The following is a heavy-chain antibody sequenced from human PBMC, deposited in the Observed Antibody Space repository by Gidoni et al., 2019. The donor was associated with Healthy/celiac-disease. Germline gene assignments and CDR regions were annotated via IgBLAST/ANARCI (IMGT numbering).Heavy chain of an antibody. V-gene: IGHV4-59*01. CDR1: GGSISSYY. Sequence: QVQLQESGPGLVKPSETLSLTCPVSGGSISSYYWSWIRQPPGKGLEWIGYIYYSGSTNYNPSLKSRVTISVDTSKNQFSLKLSSVTAADTAVYYCARTKTSSPTPYYFDYWGQGTLVTVSS. J-gene: IGHJ4*02. D-gene: IGHD2-2*01. CDR3: ARTKTSSPTPYYFDY. CDR2: IYYSGST.